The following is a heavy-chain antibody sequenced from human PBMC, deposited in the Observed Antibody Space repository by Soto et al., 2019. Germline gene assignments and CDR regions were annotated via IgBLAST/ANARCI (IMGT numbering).Heavy chain of an antibody. V-gene: IGHV3-33*01. CDR1: GFTFSSYG. Sequence: GGSLRLSCAASGFTFSSYGMHWVRQAPGKGLERVAVIWYDGSNKYYADSVKGRFTISRDNSKNTLYLQMNSLRAEDTAVYYCARGGDYYYGMDVWGQGTTVTVSS. J-gene: IGHJ6*02. CDR3: ARGGDYYYGMDV. CDR2: IWYDGSNK.